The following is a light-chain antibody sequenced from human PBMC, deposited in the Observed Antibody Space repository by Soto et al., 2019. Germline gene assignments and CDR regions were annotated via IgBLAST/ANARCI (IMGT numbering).Light chain of an antibody. CDR3: QKYNNAPFT. V-gene: IGKV1-27*01. CDR1: QGISNY. Sequence: DIQMTQSPSSLSASVGDRVTITCRASQGISNYLAWYQQKPGEVPKLLIYAASTLQSGVPSRFSGSGSGTDFTLNISSLRPEDVASYYCQKYNNAPFTFGPGTKVDIK. J-gene: IGKJ3*01. CDR2: AAS.